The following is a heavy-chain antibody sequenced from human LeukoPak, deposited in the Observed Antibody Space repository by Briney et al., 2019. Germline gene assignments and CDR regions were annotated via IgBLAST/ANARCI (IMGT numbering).Heavy chain of an antibody. CDR1: GFTFSSYS. CDR2: ISSSSSYI. J-gene: IGHJ4*02. D-gene: IGHD6-19*01. CDR3: ARDGTSSGWFSVDY. Sequence: GGSLRLSCAASGFTFSSYSMNWVRQAPGKGLEWVSSISSSSSYIYYADSVKGRFTISRDNAKNSLYLQMNSLRAEDTAVYYCARDGTSSGWFSVDYWGQGTLVTVSS. V-gene: IGHV3-21*01.